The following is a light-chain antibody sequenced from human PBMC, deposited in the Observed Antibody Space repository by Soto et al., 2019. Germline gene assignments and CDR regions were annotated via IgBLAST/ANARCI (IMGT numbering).Light chain of an antibody. V-gene: IGKV3-15*01. CDR3: HQYNNWPRT. Sequence: EIVLTQSPGTLSLSPGERATLSCRASERLSSVYLAWYQQRPGQPPRLLIYGASTRATGIPARFSGSGSGTEFTLTISSLQSEDFAVYFCHQYNNWPRTFGQGTRLEIK. J-gene: IGKJ5*01. CDR1: ERLSSVY. CDR2: GAS.